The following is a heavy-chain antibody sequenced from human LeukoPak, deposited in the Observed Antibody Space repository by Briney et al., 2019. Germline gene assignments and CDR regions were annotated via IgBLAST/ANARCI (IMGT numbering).Heavy chain of an antibody. D-gene: IGHD6-13*01. V-gene: IGHV3-48*01. CDR3: ARAQLEGYYYYMDV. CDR1: GFTFSSYS. J-gene: IGHJ6*03. Sequence: GGSLRLSCAASGFTFSSYSMNWVRQAPGKGLEWVSYISSSSSTIYYADSVKGRFTISRDNAKNSLYLQMNSLRAEDTAVYYCARAQLEGYYYYMDVWGKGTAVTVSS. CDR2: ISSSSSTI.